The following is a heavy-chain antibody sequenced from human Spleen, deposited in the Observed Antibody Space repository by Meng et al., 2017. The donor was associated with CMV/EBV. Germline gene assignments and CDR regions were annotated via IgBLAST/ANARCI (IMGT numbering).Heavy chain of an antibody. V-gene: IGHV1-8*03. CDR3: ARDRFTSGWSDWFDP. J-gene: IGHJ5*02. CDR2: MNPNSGNT. D-gene: IGHD6-19*01. Sequence: ASVKVSCKASGYTFTSYDINWVRQATGQGLEWMGWMNPNSGNTGYAQKFQGRVTITRNTSISTAYMELRSLRSDDAAVYYCARDRFTSGWSDWFDPWGQGTLVTVSS. CDR1: GYTFTSYD.